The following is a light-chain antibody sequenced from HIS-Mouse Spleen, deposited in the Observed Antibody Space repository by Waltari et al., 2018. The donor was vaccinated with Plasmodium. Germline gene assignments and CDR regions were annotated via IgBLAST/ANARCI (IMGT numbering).Light chain of an antibody. CDR3: QQYGSSPLT. Sequence: EIVLTQSPGTLSLSPGERATLSCRASQSVSSSYLALYQQKPGQAPRLLIYGASSRATGIPDRFSGSGSGTDFTLTISRLEPEDFAVYYCQQYGSSPLTFGGGTKVESK. CDR2: GAS. CDR1: QSVSSSY. V-gene: IGKV3-20*01. J-gene: IGKJ4*01.